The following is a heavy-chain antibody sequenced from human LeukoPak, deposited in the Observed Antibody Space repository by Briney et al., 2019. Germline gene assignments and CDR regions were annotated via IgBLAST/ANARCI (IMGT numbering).Heavy chain of an antibody. D-gene: IGHD3-10*01. CDR2: ISGSGGST. CDR1: GFTFSSYA. V-gene: IGHV3-23*01. J-gene: IGHJ3*02. CDR3: AKDETVLLWFGELLDYAFDI. Sequence: GGSLRLSCAASGFTFSSYAMSWVRQAPGKGLEWVSAISGSGGSTYYADSVKGRFTISRDNSKNTLYLQMNSLRAEDTAVYYCAKDETVLLWFGELLDYAFDIWGQGTMVTVSS.